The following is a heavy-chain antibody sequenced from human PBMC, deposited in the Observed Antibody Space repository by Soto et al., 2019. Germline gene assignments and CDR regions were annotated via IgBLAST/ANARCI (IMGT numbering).Heavy chain of an antibody. CDR1: GFTFSSYG. Sequence: GGSLRLSCAASGFTFSSYGMHWVRQAPGKGLEWVAVISYDGSNKYYADSVKGRFTISRDNSKNTLYLQMNSLRAEDTAVYYCAKDQSSSGIVVVIAIPTMEVALDYWGQGTLVTVSS. CDR2: ISYDGSNK. V-gene: IGHV3-30*18. J-gene: IGHJ4*02. D-gene: IGHD2-21*01. CDR3: AKDQSSSGIVVVIAIPTMEVALDY.